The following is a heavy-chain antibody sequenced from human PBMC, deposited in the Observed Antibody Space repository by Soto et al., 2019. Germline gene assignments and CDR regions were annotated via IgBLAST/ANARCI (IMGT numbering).Heavy chain of an antibody. CDR2: IHPGESDT. J-gene: IGHJ6*02. CDR3: ERHEAKSYNFSGMDV. Sequence: GESLKISCKSYGYSFTTYWIAWVRQMPGKGLEWMGSIHPGESDTRYSPSFQGQVTISADRSITTAYLQWSSLKASDTAMYYCERHEAKSYNFSGMDVWGQRTTLTVSS. V-gene: IGHV5-51*01. D-gene: IGHD2-2*02. CDR1: GYSFTTYW.